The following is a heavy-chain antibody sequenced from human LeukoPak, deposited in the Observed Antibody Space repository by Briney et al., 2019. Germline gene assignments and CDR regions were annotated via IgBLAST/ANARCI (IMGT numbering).Heavy chain of an antibody. CDR2: IWYDGSNK. CDR3: ARAPYYDILTGYHHSNYYYGMDV. D-gene: IGHD3-9*01. J-gene: IGHJ6*02. Sequence: GGSLRLSCAASGFTFSSYGMHWVRQTPGKGLEWVAVIWYDGSNKYYADSVKGRFTISRDNSKNTLYLQMNSLRAEDTAVYYCARAPYYDILTGYHHSNYYYGMDVWGQGTTVTVSS. V-gene: IGHV3-33*01. CDR1: GFTFSSYG.